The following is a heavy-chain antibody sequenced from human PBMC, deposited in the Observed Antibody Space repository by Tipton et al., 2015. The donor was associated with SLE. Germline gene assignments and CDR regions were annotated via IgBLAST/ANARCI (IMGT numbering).Heavy chain of an antibody. V-gene: IGHV4-38-2*02. CDR2: IYHSEST. J-gene: IGHJ6*03. D-gene: IGHD4-17*01. Sequence: LRLSCTVSGYSISSGYYWGWIRQPPGKGLEWIGSIYHSESTYYNPSLKSRVIISVDTSKNQFSLKLTSVTAADTAVYYCATYGAFVYMDVWGKGTTVTVSS. CDR3: ATYGAFVYMDV. CDR1: GYSISSGYY.